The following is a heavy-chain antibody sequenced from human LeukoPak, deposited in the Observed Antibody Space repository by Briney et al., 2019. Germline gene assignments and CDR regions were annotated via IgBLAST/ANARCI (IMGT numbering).Heavy chain of an antibody. Sequence: GGSLRLSCAASGFTFSHYCIDWVRQASGKGLERVASITSSSSHIYYADSVKGRFTISRDNAKNSLYLQMNSLRAEDTAIYYCARVMMGATVTTFHYYCMDVWGVGTTVTVSS. D-gene: IGHD4-11*01. CDR3: ARVMMGATVTTFHYYCMDV. CDR2: ITSSSSHI. V-gene: IGHV3-21*01. CDR1: GFTFSHYC. J-gene: IGHJ6*03.